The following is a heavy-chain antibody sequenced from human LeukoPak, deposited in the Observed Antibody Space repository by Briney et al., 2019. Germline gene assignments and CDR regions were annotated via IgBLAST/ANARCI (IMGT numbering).Heavy chain of an antibody. CDR1: GYTFTGYY. D-gene: IGHD6-13*01. CDR2: INPNSGGT. V-gene: IGHV1-2*02. CDR3: ARVSSWYRFYFDY. Sequence: KVSCKAXGYTFTGYYMHWVRQAPGQGLEWMGWINPNSGGTNYAQKFQGRVTMTRDTSISTAYMELSRLRSDDTAVYYCARVSSWYRFYFDYWGQGTLVTVSS. J-gene: IGHJ4*02.